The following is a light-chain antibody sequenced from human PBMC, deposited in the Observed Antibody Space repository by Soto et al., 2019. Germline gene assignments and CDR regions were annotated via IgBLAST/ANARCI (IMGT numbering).Light chain of an antibody. CDR3: QQANNFPPT. CDR2: AAS. Sequence: DIQMTQSPSSVSASVGDRVTITCRASQGVRSWLAWYQQKPGKAPKLLIYAASSLQSGVPSRFSGSGSGTAFTLTISSLQPEDFATYHCQQANNFPPTFGQGTRLEIK. J-gene: IGKJ5*01. V-gene: IGKV1-12*01. CDR1: QGVRSW.